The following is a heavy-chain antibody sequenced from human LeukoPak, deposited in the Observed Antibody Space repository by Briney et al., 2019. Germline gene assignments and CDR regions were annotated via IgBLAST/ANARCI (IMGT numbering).Heavy chain of an antibody. Sequence: GGSLRLSCAASGFTFSSYWMTWVRQAPGKGLEWVANIKQHGSEKYYVDSVKGRFTISRDNAKNSLYLQMNSLRAEDTAVYYCARGIAVAGYYYYGMDVWGQGTTVTVS. CDR3: ARGIAVAGYYYYGMDV. V-gene: IGHV3-7*01. CDR2: IKQHGSEK. D-gene: IGHD6-19*01. CDR1: GFTFSSYW. J-gene: IGHJ6*02.